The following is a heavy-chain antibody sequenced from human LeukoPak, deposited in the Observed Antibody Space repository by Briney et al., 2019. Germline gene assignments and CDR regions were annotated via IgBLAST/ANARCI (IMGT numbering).Heavy chain of an antibody. V-gene: IGHV3-30*03. Sequence: GGSLRLSCAASGFTFSSYGMHWVRQAPGKGLEWVAVISYDGSNKYYADSVKGRFTISRDNSKNTLYLQMNSLRAEDTAVYYCASDWNSADYWGQGTLVTVSS. D-gene: IGHD1-7*01. CDR2: ISYDGSNK. J-gene: IGHJ4*02. CDR1: GFTFSSYG. CDR3: ASDWNSADY.